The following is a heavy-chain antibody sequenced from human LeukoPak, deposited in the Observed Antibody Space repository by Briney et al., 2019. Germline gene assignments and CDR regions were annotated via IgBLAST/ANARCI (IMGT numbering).Heavy chain of an antibody. CDR1: GFTFNSYS. CDR3: AREVADYDFWSGYSWFDP. D-gene: IGHD3-3*01. Sequence: GGSLRLSCAASGFTFNSYSMNWVRQAPGKGLEWVSSISSSSSYIYYADSVKGRFTISRDNAKNSLYLQMNSLGAEDTAVYYCAREVADYDFWSGYSWFDPWGQGTLVTVSS. V-gene: IGHV3-21*01. J-gene: IGHJ5*02. CDR2: ISSSSSYI.